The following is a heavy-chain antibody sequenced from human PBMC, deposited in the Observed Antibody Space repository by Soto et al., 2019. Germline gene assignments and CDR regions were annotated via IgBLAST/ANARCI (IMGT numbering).Heavy chain of an antibody. CDR1: GFTFSSYA. CDR2: ISYDGRNK. Sequence: QVQLVESGGGVVQPGRSLRLSCAASGFTFSSYAMHWVRQAPGKGLEWVAVISYDGRNKYYADSVKGRFTISRDNSKNTLYLQMTGLRAEDTAVYYCASSGWYDYYYGMDVWGQGTTVTVSS. V-gene: IGHV3-30-3*01. CDR3: ASSGWYDYYYGMDV. D-gene: IGHD6-25*01. J-gene: IGHJ6*02.